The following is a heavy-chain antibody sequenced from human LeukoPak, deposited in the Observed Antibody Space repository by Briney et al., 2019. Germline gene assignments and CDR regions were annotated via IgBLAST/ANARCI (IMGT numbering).Heavy chain of an antibody. Sequence: PSETLSLTCTVSGGSISGHYWSWIRQSPGTGLERIGYIYYGGRSNYNPSLKRRVPISLDTSKGQFSPTLSSVTAAAPAIYSCARQVVQMRFDPWGQGTLVTVSS. J-gene: IGHJ5*02. CDR2: IYYGGRS. V-gene: IGHV4-59*08. CDR3: ARQVVQMRFDP. CDR1: GGSISGHY. D-gene: IGHD5-24*01.